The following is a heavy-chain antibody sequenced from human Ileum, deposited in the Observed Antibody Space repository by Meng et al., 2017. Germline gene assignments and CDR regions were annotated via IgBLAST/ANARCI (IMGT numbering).Heavy chain of an antibody. D-gene: IGHD3-3*01. CDR3: ASGSGSLDY. CDR2: TYYRSKWYS. V-gene: IGHV6-1*01. J-gene: IGHJ4*02. Sequence: VQLCHSAPVSCRPSHTLSLTVPVSGGSVSSNIAAWNWIRQSPLRGLEWLGRTYYRSKWYSEYAVSVKSRISITPDTSKNQFSLQMNSVTPEDTAVYYCASGSGSLDYWGPGTLVTVSS. CDR1: GGSVSSNIAA.